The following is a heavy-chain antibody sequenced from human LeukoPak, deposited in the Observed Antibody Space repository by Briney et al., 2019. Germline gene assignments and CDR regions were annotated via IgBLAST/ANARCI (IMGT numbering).Heavy chain of an antibody. V-gene: IGHV1-18*01. J-gene: IGHJ4*02. CDR2: ISAYNGNT. CDR1: GYTFTSYG. Sequence: ASVKVSCKASGYTFTSYGISWVRQAPGQGLEWMGWISAYNGNTNYAQKLQGRVTMTTDTSTSTAYMELRSLRSDDTAVYYCARPRLKYSSSWYAIDYWGQGTLVTASS. D-gene: IGHD6-13*01. CDR3: ARPRLKYSSSWYAIDY.